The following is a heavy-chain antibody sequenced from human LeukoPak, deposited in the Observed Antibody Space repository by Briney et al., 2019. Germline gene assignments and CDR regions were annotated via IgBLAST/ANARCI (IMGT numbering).Heavy chain of an antibody. J-gene: IGHJ4*02. CDR2: VYTSGTT. D-gene: IGHD6-19*01. CDR3: ARSTGWSSDLLDY. V-gene: IGHV4-4*07. CDR1: GGSISGYY. Sequence: SETLSLTRTVSGGSISGYYWNWIRQPAGKGLEWIGRVYTSGTTNYSPSLKSRITMSVDTSKNQFSLRLISVTAADTAVYYCARSTGWSSDLLDYWGQGALVTVSS.